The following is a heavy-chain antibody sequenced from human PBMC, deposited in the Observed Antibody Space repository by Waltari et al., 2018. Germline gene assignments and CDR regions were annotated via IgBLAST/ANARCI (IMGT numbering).Heavy chain of an antibody. CDR2: ISYSGST. J-gene: IGHJ5*02. D-gene: IGHD3-16*01. CDR1: GVSISSTTYY. Sequence: QLQLQESGPGLVKPSETLSLTCTVSGVSISSTTYYWGWIRQPPGKGLEWVGTISYSGSTSYNPSLRSRVTISVDTSKNQFSLNLTSVTAADTAIYYCARERGSNSGFGPRNWFDPWGQGTLVTVSS. CDR3: ARERGSNSGFGPRNWFDP. V-gene: IGHV4-39*01.